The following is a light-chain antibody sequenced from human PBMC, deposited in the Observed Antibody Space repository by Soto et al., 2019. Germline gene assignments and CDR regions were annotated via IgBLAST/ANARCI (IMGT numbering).Light chain of an antibody. CDR1: RAITNH. J-gene: IGKJ1*01. Sequence: IQSKQCPATLRASIAEGAATLNQASRAITNHLNWYQQKPGKAPILLVYAASTLETGVPSRFSGSGSGTDLTLTISSLQPEDFETYYCEQTYSAPRRLGDGTKVDIK. CDR3: EQTYSAPRR. CDR2: AAS. V-gene: IGKV1-39*01.